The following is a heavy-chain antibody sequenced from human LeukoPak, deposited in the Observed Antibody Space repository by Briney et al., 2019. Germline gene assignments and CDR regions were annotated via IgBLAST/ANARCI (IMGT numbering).Heavy chain of an antibody. CDR3: ARDAGDYYYYYMDV. V-gene: IGHV4-59*01. Sequence: PSETLSLTCTVSGGSISSYYWSWIRQPPGKGLEWIGYIYYSGSTNYNPSLKSRVTISVDTSKNQFSLKLSSVTAADTAVYYCARDAGDYYYYYMDVWGKGTTVTISS. CDR2: IYYSGST. J-gene: IGHJ6*03. CDR1: GGSISSYY. D-gene: IGHD3-10*01.